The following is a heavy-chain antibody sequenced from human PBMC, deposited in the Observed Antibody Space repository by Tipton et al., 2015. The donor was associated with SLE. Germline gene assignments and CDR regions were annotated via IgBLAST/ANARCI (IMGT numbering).Heavy chain of an antibody. Sequence: TLSLTCTVPGGSISSHYWSWLRQPPGKGLEWIGYIYYSGSTNYNPSLKSRVTISVDTSKNQFSLKLSSVTAADTAVYYCARVDGGRVDYWGQGTLVTVSS. CDR2: IYYSGST. D-gene: IGHD3-3*01. CDR3: ARVDGGRVDY. J-gene: IGHJ4*02. V-gene: IGHV4-59*11. CDR1: GGSISSHY.